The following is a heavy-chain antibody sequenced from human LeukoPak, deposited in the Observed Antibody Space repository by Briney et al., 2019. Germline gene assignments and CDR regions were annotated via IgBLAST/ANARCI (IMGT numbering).Heavy chain of an antibody. CDR2: IYYSGST. CDR1: GDSFSSGSSY. V-gene: IGHV4-61*01. CDR3: GRGVDTAMVSRRGAFDT. Sequence: SETLSLTCTVSGDSFSSGSSYWGWLRQPPGRGLKWVGYIYYSGSTNYNPSLKSRVTISVDTSKTQFSLKLSSVTAAATAVYSCGRGVDTAMVSRRGAFDTWGQGTIVTVSS. J-gene: IGHJ3*02. D-gene: IGHD5-18*01.